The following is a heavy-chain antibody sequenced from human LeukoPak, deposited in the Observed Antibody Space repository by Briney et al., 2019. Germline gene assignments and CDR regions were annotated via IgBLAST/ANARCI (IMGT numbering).Heavy chain of an antibody. CDR3: AKDFGHLGNSGYDSVYHMDV. V-gene: IGHV3-30*18. CDR1: GFTFSGYG. J-gene: IGHJ6*02. Sequence: GGSLRLSCAGSGFTFSGYGMHWVHQAPGKGLEWVAVISYDGSNKYYVDSVKGRFTISRDNSKNTLYLQMNSLRGEDTAVYYCAKDFGHLGNSGYDSVYHMDVWGQGTTVTVSS. D-gene: IGHD5-12*01. CDR2: ISYDGSNK.